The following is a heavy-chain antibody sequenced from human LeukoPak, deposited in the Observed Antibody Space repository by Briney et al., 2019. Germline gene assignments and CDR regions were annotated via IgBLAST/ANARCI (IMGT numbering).Heavy chain of an antibody. V-gene: IGHV4-59*01. CDR1: GDSITGYY. D-gene: IGHD2-2*01. CDR2: IYSSERT. Sequence: SETLSLTCTVSGDSITGYYWIWVRQPPGKGLEWIGHIYSSERTDYNPSLKSRVSISVGTSKNHFSLKLNSVTAADTAVYYCARDSSAKFDYWGQGILVTVSS. CDR3: ARDSSAKFDY. J-gene: IGHJ4*02.